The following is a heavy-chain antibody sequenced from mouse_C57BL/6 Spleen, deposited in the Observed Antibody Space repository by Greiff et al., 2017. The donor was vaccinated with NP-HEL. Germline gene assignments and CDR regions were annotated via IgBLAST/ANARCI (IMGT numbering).Heavy chain of an antibody. V-gene: IGHV1-50*01. Sequence: QVQLQQPGAELVKPGASVKLSCKASGYTFTSYWMQWVKQRPGQGLEWIGEIDPSDSYTNYNQKFKGKATLTVDTSSSTAYMQLSSLTSEDSAVYYCARRVYYDYDVSYWGQGTTLTVSS. CDR2: IDPSDSYT. J-gene: IGHJ2*01. CDR1: GYTFTSYW. D-gene: IGHD2-4*01. CDR3: ARRVYYDYDVSY.